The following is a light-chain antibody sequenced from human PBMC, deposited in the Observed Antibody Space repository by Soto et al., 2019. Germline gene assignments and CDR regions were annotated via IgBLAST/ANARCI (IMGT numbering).Light chain of an antibody. Sequence: ENVFTQSPATPSFSPGGKTTPSFRASQSISSYLAWYQQKPGQAPRLLIYDASNRATGIPARFSGSGSGTDFTLTISSLEPEDFAVYYCQQRFTWPSFGPRTKVDIK. CDR2: DAS. J-gene: IGKJ3*01. CDR3: QQRFTWPS. CDR1: QSISSY. V-gene: IGKV3-11*01.